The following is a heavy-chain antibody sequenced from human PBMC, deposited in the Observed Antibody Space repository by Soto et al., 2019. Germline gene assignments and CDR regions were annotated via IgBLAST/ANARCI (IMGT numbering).Heavy chain of an antibody. CDR2: INHSGST. D-gene: IGHD6-19*01. CDR1: GGSFSGYY. CDR3: ATHYPGIAVAPLDY. J-gene: IGHJ4*02. Sequence: QVQLQQWGAGLLKPSETLSLTCAVYGGSFSGYYWSWIRQPPGKGLEWIGEINHSGSTNYNPSLKSRVTISVDTSKNQFSLKLSSVTAADTAVYYCATHYPGIAVAPLDYWGQGTLVTVSS. V-gene: IGHV4-34*01.